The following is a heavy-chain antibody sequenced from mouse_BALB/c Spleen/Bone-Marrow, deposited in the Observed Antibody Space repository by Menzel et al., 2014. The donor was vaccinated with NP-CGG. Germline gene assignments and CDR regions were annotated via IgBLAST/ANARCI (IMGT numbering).Heavy chain of an antibody. CDR3: TIVAY. CDR2: IDPETGGT. V-gene: IGHV1-15*01. J-gene: IGHJ3*01. CDR1: GYTFTDYK. Sequence: QVQLKESGAELVRPGTSVTLSCKASGYTFTDYKMHWVKQTPVHGLEWIGLIDPETGGTAYNQKFKGKATLTADKSSGTAYMDLRSLTSEDSAVYYCTIVAYWGQGTLVAVSA.